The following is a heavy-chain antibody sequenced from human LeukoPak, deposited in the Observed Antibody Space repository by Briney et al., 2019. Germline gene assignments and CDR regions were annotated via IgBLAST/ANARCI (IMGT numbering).Heavy chain of an antibody. CDR1: GFTFSSYW. CDR2: INSDGSST. D-gene: IGHD3-9*01. V-gene: IGHV3-74*01. CDR3: AKDISTTLTLGFDY. J-gene: IGHJ4*02. Sequence: GGSLRLSCAAPGFTFSSYWMHWVRQAPGKGLVWVSRINSDGSSTSYADSVKGRFTISRDNAKNTLYLQMNSLRAEDTALYYCAKDISTTLTLGFDYWGQGALVTVSS.